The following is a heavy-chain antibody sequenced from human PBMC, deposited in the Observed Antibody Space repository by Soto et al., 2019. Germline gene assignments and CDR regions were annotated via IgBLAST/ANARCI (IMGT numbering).Heavy chain of an antibody. V-gene: IGHV3-49*03. CDR1: GFTFGDYA. D-gene: IGHD6-13*01. J-gene: IGHJ6*02. CDR2: IRSKAYGGTT. Sequence: GGSLRLSCTTSGFTFGDYAMSWSRQAPGKGLEWVGVIRSKAYGGTTYYAASVKGRFTISRDDSKSIAYLQMNSLKSEDTGVYYCTKYTYTSRYAYYGMDVWGHGTTVTVSS. CDR3: TKYTYTSRYAYYGMDV.